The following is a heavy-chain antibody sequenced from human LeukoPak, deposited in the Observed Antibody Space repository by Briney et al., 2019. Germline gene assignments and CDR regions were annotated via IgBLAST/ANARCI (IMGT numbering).Heavy chain of an antibody. CDR2: INPNSGGT. J-gene: IGHJ4*02. Sequence: ASVKVPCKASGYTFTGYYMHWVRQAPGQGLEWMGWINPNSGGTNYAQKFQGWVTMTRDTSISTAYMELSRLRSDDTAVYYCARGPTVPRGYSYGYNDIGEDNFDYWGQGTLVTVSS. CDR3: ARGPTVPRGYSYGYNDIGEDNFDY. CDR1: GYTFTGYY. D-gene: IGHD5-18*01. V-gene: IGHV1-2*04.